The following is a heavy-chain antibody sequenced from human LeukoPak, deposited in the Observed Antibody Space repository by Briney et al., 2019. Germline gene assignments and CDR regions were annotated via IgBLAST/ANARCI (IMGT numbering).Heavy chain of an antibody. J-gene: IGHJ4*02. Sequence: ASVKVSFKASGDTFTDSYLHWVSQAPGHRLEWMGWINPKTGVTKYAQNFQGRVTMTRDTSINTAYMEVSRLRSDDTAVFYCARDLTMSSPDLDYWGQGTLVTVSS. CDR1: GDTFTDSY. D-gene: IGHD5/OR15-5a*01. CDR2: INPKTGVT. V-gene: IGHV1-2*02. CDR3: ARDLTMSSPDLDY.